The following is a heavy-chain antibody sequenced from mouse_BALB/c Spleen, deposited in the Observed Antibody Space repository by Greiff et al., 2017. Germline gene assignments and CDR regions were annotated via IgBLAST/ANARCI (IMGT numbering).Heavy chain of an antibody. Sequence: EVQLVESGPGLVKPSQSLSLTCTVTGYSITSDYAWNWIRQFPGNKLEWMGYISYSGSTSYNPSLKSRISITRDTSKNQFFLQLNSVTTEDTATYYCARVYGSSYAMDYWGQGTSVTVSS. J-gene: IGHJ4*01. CDR3: ARVYGSSYAMDY. CDR1: GYSITSDYA. CDR2: ISYSGST. V-gene: IGHV3-2*02. D-gene: IGHD1-1*01.